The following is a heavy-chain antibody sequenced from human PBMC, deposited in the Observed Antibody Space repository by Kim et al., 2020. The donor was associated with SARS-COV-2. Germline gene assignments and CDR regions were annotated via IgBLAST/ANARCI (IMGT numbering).Heavy chain of an antibody. V-gene: IGHV1-69*13. CDR2: IIPIFGTA. J-gene: IGHJ4*02. Sequence: SVKVSCKASGGTFSSYAISWVRQAPGQGLEWMGGIIPIFGTANYAQKFQGRVTITADESTSTAYMELSSLRSEDTAVYYCASGGKIVGAICLGYWGQGTLVTVSS. CDR1: GGTFSSYA. D-gene: IGHD1-26*01. CDR3: ASGGKIVGAICLGY.